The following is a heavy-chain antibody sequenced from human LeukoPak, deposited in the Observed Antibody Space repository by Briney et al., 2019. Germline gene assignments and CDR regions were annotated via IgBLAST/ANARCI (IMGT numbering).Heavy chain of an antibody. V-gene: IGHV3-23*01. CDR1: GFTFSSYG. CDR3: AKVFFMDY. D-gene: IGHD2-8*01. CDR2: ISTSGGST. J-gene: IGHJ4*02. Sequence: GGSLRLSCAASGFTFSSYGLSWVRQAPGKGLEWVSAISTSGGSTNYTDSVKGRFTISRDNSKNTLYLQMNSLRAEDTAVYYCAKVFFMDYWGQGTLVTVSS.